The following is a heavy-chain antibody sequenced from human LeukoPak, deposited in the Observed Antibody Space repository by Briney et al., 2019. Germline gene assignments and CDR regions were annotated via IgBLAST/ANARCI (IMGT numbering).Heavy chain of an antibody. Sequence: SETLSLTCIVSGYSITSGYYWGWIRQPPGKGLEWIGSIYHSGDTYYNPSLKSRVTISVDKSKNQFSLKLSSVTAADTAVYYCARRQSGYDQYWGQGTLVTVSS. CDR3: ARRQSGYDQY. CDR1: GYSITSGYY. CDR2: IYHSGDT. D-gene: IGHD5-12*01. V-gene: IGHV4-38-2*02. J-gene: IGHJ4*02.